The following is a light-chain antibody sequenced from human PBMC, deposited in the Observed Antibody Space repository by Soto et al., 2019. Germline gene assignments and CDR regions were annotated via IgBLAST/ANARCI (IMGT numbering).Light chain of an antibody. V-gene: IGKV1-27*01. CDR2: AAS. CDR1: QGFSNY. CDR3: QKYNGARWT. Sequence: DIQMTQSPSSLSASVGHRVTITCRASQGFSNYLAWYQQKPGKVPKLLIYAASSLQSGVPSRFSGSGSGTDFTLTISSLQPEDFAIYYCQKYNGARWTFGQGTKVEI. J-gene: IGKJ1*01.